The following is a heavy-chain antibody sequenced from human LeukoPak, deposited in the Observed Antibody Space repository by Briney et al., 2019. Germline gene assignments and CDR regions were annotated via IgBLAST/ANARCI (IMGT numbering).Heavy chain of an antibody. CDR2: IYYSGST. Sequence: SETLSLTCTVSGGSISSYYWSWIRQPPGKGLEWIGYIYYSGSTNYNPSLKSRVTISVDTSKNQFSLKLSSVTAAGTAVYYCARLRAVGATDYYYYGMDVWGQGTTVTVSS. CDR3: ARLRAVGATDYYYYGMDV. D-gene: IGHD1-26*01. V-gene: IGHV4-59*08. J-gene: IGHJ6*02. CDR1: GGSISSYY.